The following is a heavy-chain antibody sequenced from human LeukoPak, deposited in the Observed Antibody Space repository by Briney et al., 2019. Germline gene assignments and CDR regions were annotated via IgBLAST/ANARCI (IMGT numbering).Heavy chain of an antibody. V-gene: IGHV4-4*02. CDR1: GDDISSSNW. Sequence: SETLSLTCSVSGDDISSSNWWTWVRQPPQKGLEWIGEVYHSRSTNYNPSLKNRIYMSVDKSQNRFSLRLTSVTAADTAVYFCARVSGSGLYFKSFDPWGQGTLVIVSS. CDR3: ARVSGSGLYFKSFDP. J-gene: IGHJ5*01. CDR2: VYHSRST. D-gene: IGHD3-10*01.